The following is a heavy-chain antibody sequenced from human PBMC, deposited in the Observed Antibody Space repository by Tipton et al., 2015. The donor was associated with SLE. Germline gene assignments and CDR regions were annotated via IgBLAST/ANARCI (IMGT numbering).Heavy chain of an antibody. CDR3: TRALYEFWSPGGMDV. CDR2: IRSKAYGGTT. V-gene: IGHV3-49*04. CDR1: GFTFGDYA. D-gene: IGHD3-3*01. J-gene: IGHJ6*02. Sequence: QLVQSGGGLVQPGRSLRLSCTASGFTFGDYAMSWVRQAPGKGLEWVGFIRSKAYGGTTEYAASVKGRFTISRDDSKSIAYLQMNSLKTEDTAVYYCTRALYEFWSPGGMDVWGQGTTVTVSS.